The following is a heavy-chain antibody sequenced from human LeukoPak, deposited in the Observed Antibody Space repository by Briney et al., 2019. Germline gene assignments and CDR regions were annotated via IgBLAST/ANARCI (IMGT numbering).Heavy chain of an antibody. CDR1: GGSISSYF. D-gene: IGHD5-12*01. CDR3: ATGGYGTTLYYFDY. CDR2: IYYSGST. J-gene: IGHJ4*02. Sequence: PSETLSLTCTVSGGSISSYFWSWIRQPPGKGLEWIGHIYYSGSTTYNPSLKSRVTISADTSKNQFSLRLSSVTAADTAVYYCATGGYGTTLYYFDYWGQGTLVTVSS. V-gene: IGHV4-59*08.